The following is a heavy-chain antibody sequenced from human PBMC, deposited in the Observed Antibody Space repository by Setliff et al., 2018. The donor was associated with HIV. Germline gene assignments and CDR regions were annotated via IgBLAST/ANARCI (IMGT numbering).Heavy chain of an antibody. CDR2: ISAYNGNT. CDR3: ARGTYYYDSSGYLAAGHFDY. D-gene: IGHD3-22*01. CDR1: GYTFTSYG. Sequence: ASVKVSCKASGYTFTSYGISWVRQAPGQGLEWMGWISAYNGNTNYAQKLQGRVTMTTDTSTSTAYMELRSLRSDDTAVYYCARGTYYYDSSGYLAAGHFDYWGQGTLVTVS. V-gene: IGHV1-18*01. J-gene: IGHJ4*02.